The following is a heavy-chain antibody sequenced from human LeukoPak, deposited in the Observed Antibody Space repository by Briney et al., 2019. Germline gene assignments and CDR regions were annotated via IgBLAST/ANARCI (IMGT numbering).Heavy chain of an antibody. CDR1: GYTFTGYY. V-gene: IGHV1-18*04. Sequence: ASVKVSCKASGYTFTGYYMHWVRQAPGQGLEWMGWISAYNGNTNYAQKLQGRVTMTTGTSTSTAYMELRSLRSDDTAVYYCARVYSSSWYGDWFDPWGQGTLVTVSS. J-gene: IGHJ5*02. CDR2: ISAYNGNT. CDR3: ARVYSSSWYGDWFDP. D-gene: IGHD6-13*01.